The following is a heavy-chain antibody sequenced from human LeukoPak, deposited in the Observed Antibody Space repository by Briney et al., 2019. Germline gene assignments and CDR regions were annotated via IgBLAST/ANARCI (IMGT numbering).Heavy chain of an antibody. CDR1: GYSFTSYW. Sequence: GESLKISCKGSGYSFTSYWIGWVRQMPGKGLEWMGIIYPGDSDTRYSPSFQGQVTISADKSISTAYLQWSSLKASDTAMYYCARSIADPGEGDAFDIWGQGTMVTVSS. V-gene: IGHV5-51*01. CDR2: IYPGDSDT. CDR3: ARSIADPGEGDAFDI. J-gene: IGHJ3*02. D-gene: IGHD3-16*01.